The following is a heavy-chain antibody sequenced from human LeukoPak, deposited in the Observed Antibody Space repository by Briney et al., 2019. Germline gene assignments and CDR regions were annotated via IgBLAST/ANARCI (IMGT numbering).Heavy chain of an antibody. CDR3: AKAPGTPDLPDY. CDR2: ISWNSGSI. CDR1: GFTFDDYA. Sequence: GRSLRLSCAASGFTFDDYAMHWVRQAPGKGLEWVSGISWNSGSIGYADSVKGRFTISRDNAKNSLYLQMNSLRAEDTALYYCAKAPGTPDLPDYWGQGTLVTVSS. V-gene: IGHV3-9*01. D-gene: IGHD3-3*01. J-gene: IGHJ4*02.